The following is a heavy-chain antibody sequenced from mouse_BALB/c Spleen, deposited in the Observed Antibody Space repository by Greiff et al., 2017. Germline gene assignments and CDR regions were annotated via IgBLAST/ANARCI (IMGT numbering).Heavy chain of an antibody. CDR1: GYSITSDYA. CDR2: ISYSGST. CDR3: ARWGTTPSMDY. V-gene: IGHV3-2*02. Sequence: EVMLVESGPGLVKPSQSLSLTCTVTGYSITSDYAWNWIRQFPGNKLEWMGYISYSGSTSYNPSLKSRISITRDTSKNQFFLQLNSVTTEDTATYYCARWGTTPSMDYWGQGTSVTVSS. J-gene: IGHJ4*01. D-gene: IGHD1-1*01.